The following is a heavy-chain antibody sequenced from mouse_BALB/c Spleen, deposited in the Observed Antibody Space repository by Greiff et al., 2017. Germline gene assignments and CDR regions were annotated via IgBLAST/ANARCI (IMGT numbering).Heavy chain of an antibody. CDR2: ISYSGST. CDR3: ARIRYYGYYFDY. J-gene: IGHJ2*01. Sequence: EVQLQESGPGLVKPSQSLSLTCTVTGYSITSDYAWNWIRQFPGNKLEWMGYISYSGSTSYNPSLKSRISITRDTSKNQFFLQLNSVTTEDTATYYCARIRYYGYYFDYWGQGTTLTVSS. V-gene: IGHV3-2*02. CDR1: GYSITSDYA. D-gene: IGHD1-1*01.